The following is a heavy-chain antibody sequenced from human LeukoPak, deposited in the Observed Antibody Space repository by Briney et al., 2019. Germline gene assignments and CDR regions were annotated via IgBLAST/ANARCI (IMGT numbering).Heavy chain of an antibody. Sequence: SVKVSCKASGGTFSSYAISWVRQAPGQGLEWMGGIIPIFGTANYAQKFQGRVTITTDESTSTAYMELSSLRSEDTAVYYCARVGHSSSGPFDYRGQGTLVTVSS. D-gene: IGHD6-13*01. CDR3: ARVGHSSSGPFDY. J-gene: IGHJ4*02. CDR2: IIPIFGTA. CDR1: GGTFSSYA. V-gene: IGHV1-69*05.